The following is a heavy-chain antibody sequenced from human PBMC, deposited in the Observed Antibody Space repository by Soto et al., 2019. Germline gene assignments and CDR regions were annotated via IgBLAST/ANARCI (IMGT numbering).Heavy chain of an antibody. CDR3: ARNGLRANEGYGMDV. V-gene: IGHV4-38-2*01. CDR2: IYHSGST. D-gene: IGHD3-10*01. J-gene: IGHJ6*02. CDR1: GYSISSGYY. Sequence: SETLSLTCAVSGYSISSGYYWRWIRQPPGKGLEWIGSIYHSGSTYYNPSLKSRVTISVDTSKNQFSLKLSSVTAADTAVYYCARNGLRANEGYGMDVWGQGTTVTVSS.